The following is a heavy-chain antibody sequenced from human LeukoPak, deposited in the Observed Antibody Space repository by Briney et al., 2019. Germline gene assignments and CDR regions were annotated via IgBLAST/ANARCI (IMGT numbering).Heavy chain of an antibody. CDR1: GYTFTSYY. V-gene: IGHV1-46*01. Sequence: GASVKVSCKASGYTFTSYYMHWVRQAPGQGLEWMGIINPSGGSTSYAQKFQGRVTMTTDTSTSTAYMELRSLRSDDTAVYYCARDLGSGYDYRHPYSSGWQIDYWGQGTLVTVSS. CDR3: ARDLGSGYDYRHPYSSGWQIDY. CDR2: INPSGGST. J-gene: IGHJ4*02. D-gene: IGHD6-19*01.